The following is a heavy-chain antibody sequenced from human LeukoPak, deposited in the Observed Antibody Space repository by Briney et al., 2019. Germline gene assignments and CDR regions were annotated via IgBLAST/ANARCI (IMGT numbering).Heavy chain of an antibody. Sequence: GGSLRLSCAASGFTFSSYSMNWVRQAPGKGLEWVSSIGSSSSYIYYADSVKGRFTISRNNAKNSLYLQMSSQRAEDTAVYYCARDIGAGAVAGEIDYWGQGTLVTVSS. CDR3: ARDIGAGAVAGEIDY. CDR1: GFTFSSYS. CDR2: IGSSSSYI. V-gene: IGHV3-21*01. D-gene: IGHD6-19*01. J-gene: IGHJ4*02.